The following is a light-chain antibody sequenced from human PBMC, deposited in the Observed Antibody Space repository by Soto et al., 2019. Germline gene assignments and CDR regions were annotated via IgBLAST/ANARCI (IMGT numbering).Light chain of an antibody. Sequence: EIVLTQSPGTLSLSPGEEATLSCRASQNVDSNLAWYQQKPGQAPRLLIYGASTRATGIPARFSGSGSGTEFTLTISSLQSEDFAVYYCQQYNNWPRTFGQGTKVDI. CDR2: GAS. J-gene: IGKJ1*01. CDR1: QNVDSN. V-gene: IGKV3-15*01. CDR3: QQYNNWPRT.